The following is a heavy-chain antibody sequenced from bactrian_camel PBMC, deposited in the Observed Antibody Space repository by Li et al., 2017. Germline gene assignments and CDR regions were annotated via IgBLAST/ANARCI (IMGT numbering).Heavy chain of an antibody. V-gene: IGHV3S53*01. CDR2: QRDAAT. Sequence: QLVESGGGSVQTGGSLNLTCAASGNTTSSRCLEWFRQAPGKEPEGVAAQRDAATNYADSVKGRFSISRDIASRTLYLQMSNLKPEDTALYYCASKVGMCGPNWSKLRFDSRGPGTQVTVS. D-gene: IGHD1*01. CDR1: GNTTSSRC. J-gene: IGHJ4*01.